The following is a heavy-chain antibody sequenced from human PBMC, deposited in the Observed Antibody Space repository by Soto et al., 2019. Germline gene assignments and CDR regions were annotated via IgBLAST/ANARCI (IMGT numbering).Heavy chain of an antibody. J-gene: IGHJ4*02. Sequence: QVQLVQSGAEVKKPGASVKVYCKASGYTFTSYGISWVRQAPGQGLEWMEWLSANNGNTNYAQKLQVRVTMTPDTSTSTAYMELRSLRSDDTAVYYCARVTTVETASYWGQGTLFTVSS. CDR2: LSANNGNT. CDR3: ARVTTVETASY. V-gene: IGHV1-18*01. D-gene: IGHD4-17*01. CDR1: GYTFTSYG.